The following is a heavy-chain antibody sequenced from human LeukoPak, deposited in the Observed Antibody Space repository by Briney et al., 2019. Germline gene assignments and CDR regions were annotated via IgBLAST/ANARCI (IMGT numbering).Heavy chain of an antibody. CDR1: GFTFSTYS. D-gene: IGHD5-24*01. J-gene: IGHJ5*02. CDR3: ARDSDPNGQLLTPRGGFDP. CDR2: ISSSSSTI. V-gene: IGHV3-48*01. Sequence: GGSLRLSCAASGFTFSTYSMNWVRQAPGKGLEWVSYISSSSSTIYYADSVKGRFTISRDNAKNSLYLQMNSLRAEDTAVYYGARDSDPNGQLLTPRGGFDPGGREPLVTVSS.